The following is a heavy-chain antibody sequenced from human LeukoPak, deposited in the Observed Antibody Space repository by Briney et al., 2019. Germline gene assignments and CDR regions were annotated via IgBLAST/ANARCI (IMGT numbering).Heavy chain of an antibody. V-gene: IGHV4-38-2*02. Sequence: SETLSLTCTVSGYSISSGYYWGWIRQPPGKGLEWIGSIYRSGSTYYNPSLKSRLTISAATSKNQFSLRLSSVTAADTAVYYCVRVDNGGNYFDYWGQGTLVTVSS. CDR1: GYSISSGYY. J-gene: IGHJ4*02. D-gene: IGHD4-23*01. CDR2: IYRSGST. CDR3: VRVDNGGNYFDY.